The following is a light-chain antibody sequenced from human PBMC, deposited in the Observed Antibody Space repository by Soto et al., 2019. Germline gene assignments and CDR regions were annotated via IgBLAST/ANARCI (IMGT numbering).Light chain of an antibody. CDR2: EVS. Sequence: ALTQPASVSGSPGQSITISCTGTSSDVGSYNLVSWYQQHPGKVPKLMIFEVSKRPSGVSNRFSGSKSGDTASLTISGLQAEDEADYYCCSYAGSSTFYVFGTGTKLTVL. J-gene: IGLJ1*01. CDR3: CSYAGSSTFYV. V-gene: IGLV2-23*02. CDR1: SSDVGSYNL.